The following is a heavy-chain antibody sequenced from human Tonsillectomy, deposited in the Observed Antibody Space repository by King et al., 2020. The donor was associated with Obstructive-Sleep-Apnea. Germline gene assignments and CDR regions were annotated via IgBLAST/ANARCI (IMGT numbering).Heavy chain of an antibody. CDR2: VSDNGGNT. J-gene: IGHJ4*02. CDR3: TKERTRGWYEFDY. V-gene: IGHV3-64D*09. Sequence: VQLVESGGNLAQPGGSLRLSCSASGFTFNNFAMHWVRQAPGKGLEYVSGVSDNGGNTYYADSVKGRCTISRDNSKNTVYLQMSSLRAEDTAIYYCTKERTRGWYEFDYWGQGTLVTVSS. D-gene: IGHD6-19*01. CDR1: GFTFNNFA.